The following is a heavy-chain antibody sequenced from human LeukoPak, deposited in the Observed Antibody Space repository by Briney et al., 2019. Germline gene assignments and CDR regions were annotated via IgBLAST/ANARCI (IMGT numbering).Heavy chain of an antibody. CDR1: GFTFSSST. CDR2: ISSTGTYI. J-gene: IGHJ4*02. V-gene: IGHV3-21*01. Sequence: GGSLRLSCAASGFTFSSSTMNWVRQAPGKGLEWVSSISSTGTYIYYADSVKGRFTISIDNAKNSLYLQMNSLRAEDTALYYCARDIAYWGQGTLVTVSS. CDR3: ARDIAY.